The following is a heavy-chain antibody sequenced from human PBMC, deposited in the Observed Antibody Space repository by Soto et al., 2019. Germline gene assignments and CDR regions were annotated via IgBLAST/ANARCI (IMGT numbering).Heavy chain of an antibody. V-gene: IGHV3-49*03. CDR1: GFTFGDYA. Sequence: GVLRLSCTASGFTFGDYAMSWFRQAPGKGLEWVVFIRSKAYGGTSEYAASVKGRFTISRDDSKIIAHLQMNSLKTEDTAVYYFTSGGYCYGYVGYWGQGTLVTVSS. D-gene: IGHD5-18*01. CDR2: IRSKAYGGTS. CDR3: TSGGYCYGYVGY. J-gene: IGHJ4*02.